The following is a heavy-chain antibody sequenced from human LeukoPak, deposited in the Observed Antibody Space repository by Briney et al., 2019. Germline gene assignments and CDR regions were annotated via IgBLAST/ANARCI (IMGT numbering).Heavy chain of an antibody. CDR2: IYPDDSDT. CDR3: ARRSVTRTYDAFDI. CDR1: GYNFPKFW. D-gene: IGHD4-23*01. Sequence: GESLKISCQTSGYNFPKFWIGWVRQMPGKGLEWMGIIYPDDSDTKYNHSFQGQVTISADKSISTAYLQWSSLKASDTAMYYCARRSVTRTYDAFDIWGQGTMVTVSS. V-gene: IGHV5-51*01. J-gene: IGHJ3*02.